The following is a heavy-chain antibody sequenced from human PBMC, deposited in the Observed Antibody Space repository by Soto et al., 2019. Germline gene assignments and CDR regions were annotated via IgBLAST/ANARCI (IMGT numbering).Heavy chain of an antibody. CDR3: AKDHVSSSYYFDY. CDR1: GFTFSSYA. J-gene: IGHJ4*02. Sequence: GGSLRLSCTASGFTFSSYAMSWVRQAPGKGLEWVSAISGSGGSTYYADSEKGRFTISRDNSKNTLYLQMNSLRAEDTAVYYCAKDHVSSSYYFDYWGQGTLVTVSS. V-gene: IGHV3-23*01. CDR2: ISGSGGST. D-gene: IGHD6-6*01.